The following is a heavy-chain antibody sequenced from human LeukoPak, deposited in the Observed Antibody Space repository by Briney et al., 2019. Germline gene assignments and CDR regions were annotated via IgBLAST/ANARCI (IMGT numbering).Heavy chain of an antibody. CDR3: ARGTRGTGAFFDY. CDR2: ISPDGSRA. V-gene: IGHV3-74*03. Sequence: GGSLRLSCAASGFTFSSYWMHWLRQAPGKGLMWVSRISPDGSRAEYADSVKGRFTISRDNAKNTVSMQMNSQTTEDTAFYYCARGTRGTGAFFDYWGQGSLVTVSS. J-gene: IGHJ4*02. CDR1: GFTFSSYW. D-gene: IGHD1-1*01.